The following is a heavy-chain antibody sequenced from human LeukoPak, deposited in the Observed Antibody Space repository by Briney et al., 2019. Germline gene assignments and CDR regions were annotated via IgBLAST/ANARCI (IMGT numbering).Heavy chain of an antibody. J-gene: IGHJ1*01. V-gene: IGHV3-30-3*01. CDR3: ARGPPGPAGYFQH. CDR2: ISYDGSIK. Sequence: PGGSLRLSCAASGFTFSSFAMHWVRQAPGKGLEWVAVISYDGSIKYYADSVKGRFTISRDNSKNTLYLQMSSLRAEDTAVYYCARGPPGPAGYFQHWGQGTLVTVSS. CDR1: GFTFSSFA. D-gene: IGHD3-10*01.